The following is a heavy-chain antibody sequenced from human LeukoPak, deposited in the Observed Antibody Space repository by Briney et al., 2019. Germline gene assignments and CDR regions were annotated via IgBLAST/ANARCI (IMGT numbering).Heavy chain of an antibody. D-gene: IGHD2-21*02. J-gene: IGHJ4*02. Sequence: PSETLSLTCAVYGGSLIRYYWSWIRQPPGKGVEAIGEINHSGSTNYNPSLKSRVTISVDTSKNQFSLKLSSVTAADTAVYYCARGGFYCGGDCYVDYWGQGTLVTVSS. V-gene: IGHV4-34*01. CDR3: ARGGFYCGGDCYVDY. CDR2: INHSGST. CDR1: GGSLIRYY.